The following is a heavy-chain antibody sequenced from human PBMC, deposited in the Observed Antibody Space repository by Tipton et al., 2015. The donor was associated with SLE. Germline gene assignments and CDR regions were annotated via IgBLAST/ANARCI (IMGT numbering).Heavy chain of an antibody. D-gene: IGHD5-12*01. CDR1: YGSFSGYY. CDR3: ARAAGGWLRRVWAAFDI. Sequence: TLSLTCTVDYGSFSGYYWAYIRQSPEKGLEWIGDISHGGRTIYNPSLERRITISIDTSKKQFSLTLSSVTVADTAVYYCARAAGGWLRRVWAAFDIWGQGTRVTVSS. CDR2: ISHGGRT. J-gene: IGHJ3*02. V-gene: IGHV4-34*01.